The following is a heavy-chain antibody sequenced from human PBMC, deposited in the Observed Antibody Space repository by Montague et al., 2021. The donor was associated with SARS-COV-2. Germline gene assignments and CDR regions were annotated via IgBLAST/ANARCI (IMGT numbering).Heavy chain of an antibody. V-gene: IGHV3-21*01. J-gene: IGHJ6*02. CDR1: GFTFSSFS. CDR3: ARFETSRFYSSGVDV. D-gene: IGHD2-15*01. CDR2: ISSESTYI. Sequence: SLRLSCAASGFTFSSFSMNWVRQAPGKRLEWVASISSESTYILYAESVRGRFTVSRDNAQNSLFLQMNSLRAEDTALYYCARFETSRFYSSGVDVGGQGTTVT.